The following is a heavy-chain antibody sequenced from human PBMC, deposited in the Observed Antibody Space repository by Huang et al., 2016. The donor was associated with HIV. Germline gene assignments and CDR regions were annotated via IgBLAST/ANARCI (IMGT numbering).Heavy chain of an antibody. D-gene: IGHD1-20*01. Sequence: EQLMQSGAEVMKPGASVKISCKASGQTFPNYYVHWVRQAPGQGLEWVGIISPSGDVTSHEQKFRGRLTMNRDAATNTVYMELSSLRSDDTAIYYCARDVRYLHSHYYGMDVWGQGTTVTVFS. V-gene: IGHV1-46*01. J-gene: IGHJ6*02. CDR1: GQTFPNYY. CDR2: ISPSGDVT. CDR3: ARDVRYLHSHYYGMDV.